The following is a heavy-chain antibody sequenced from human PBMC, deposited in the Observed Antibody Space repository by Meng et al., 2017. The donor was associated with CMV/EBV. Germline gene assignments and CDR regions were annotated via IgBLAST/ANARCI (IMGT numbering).Heavy chain of an antibody. V-gene: IGHV3-66*02. CDR1: GFTVSSNY. J-gene: IGHJ4*02. D-gene: IGHD6-25*01. CDR2: IYSGGTT. CDR3: AREIGTAAGRFDY. Sequence: GESLKISCAASGFTVSSNYMDWVRQAPGKGPEWVSVIYSGGTTKYADSVKGRFIISRDNSKNTLSLQVNSLRPEDTAVYYCAREIGTAAGRFDYWGQGSLVTVSS.